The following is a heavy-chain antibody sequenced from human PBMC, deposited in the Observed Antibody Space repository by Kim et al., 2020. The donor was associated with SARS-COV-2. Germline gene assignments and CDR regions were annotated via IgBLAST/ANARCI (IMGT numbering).Heavy chain of an antibody. Sequence: GGSLRLSCAASGFTFSSYSMNWVRQAPGKGLEWVSSISSSSSYIYYADSVKGRFTISRDNAKNSLYLQMNSLRAEDTAVYYCAREYSSGWNAEVTKNNWFDPWGQGTLVTVSS. CDR1: GFTFSSYS. CDR3: AREYSSGWNAEVTKNNWFDP. D-gene: IGHD6-19*01. V-gene: IGHV3-21*01. CDR2: ISSSSSYI. J-gene: IGHJ5*02.